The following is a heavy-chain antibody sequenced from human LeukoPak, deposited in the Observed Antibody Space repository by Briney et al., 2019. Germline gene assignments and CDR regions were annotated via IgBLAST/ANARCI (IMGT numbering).Heavy chain of an antibody. J-gene: IGHJ4*02. Sequence: GGSLRLSRAASGFTFSSYAMSWVRQAPGKGLEWVSAISGSGGSTYYADSVKGRFTISRDNSKNTLYLQMNSLRAEDTAVYYCAKDHSFWSGYYIDYWGQGTLVTVSS. CDR3: AKDHSFWSGYYIDY. V-gene: IGHV3-23*01. D-gene: IGHD3-3*01. CDR1: GFTFSSYA. CDR2: ISGSGGST.